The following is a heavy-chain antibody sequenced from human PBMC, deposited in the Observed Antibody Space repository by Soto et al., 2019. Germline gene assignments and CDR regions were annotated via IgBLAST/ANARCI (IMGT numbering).Heavy chain of an antibody. V-gene: IGHV4-34*01. D-gene: IGHD3-9*01. CDR2: INDRGSI. CDR1: GGSFSGYY. CDR3: ARESHDILTGPPWVWYFDL. J-gene: IGHJ2*01. Sequence: QVQLQQWGAGPLSPLETLSLTCGGSGGSFSGYYWAWIRQSPGKGLEWIGEINDRGSINYNPSLKSRVSISVDTSKNHYSLNLRSVTAADTAVYYCARESHDILTGPPWVWYFDLWGRGTLVTVSS.